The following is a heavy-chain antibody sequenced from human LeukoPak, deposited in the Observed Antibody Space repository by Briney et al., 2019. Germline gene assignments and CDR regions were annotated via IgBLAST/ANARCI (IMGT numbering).Heavy chain of an antibody. CDR3: AKAFREFGSSSYSSFDI. J-gene: IGHJ3*02. CDR2: TSGSGDET. D-gene: IGHD6-13*01. Sequence: PGGSLRLSCAASGFTFRSYAMSWVRQAPGKGLEWVSGTSGSGDETHHSDSVKGRFTISRDNSKNILYLQMNSLRAEDTAVYYCAKAFREFGSSSYSSFDIWGQGTLVTVSS. CDR1: GFTFRSYA. V-gene: IGHV3-23*01.